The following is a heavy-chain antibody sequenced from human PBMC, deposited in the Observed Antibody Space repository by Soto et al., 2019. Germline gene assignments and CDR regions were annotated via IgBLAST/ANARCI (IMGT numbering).Heavy chain of an antibody. CDR2: IWYDGSNK. Sequence: QVQLVESGGGVVQPGRSLRLSCAASGFTFSSYGMHWVRQAPGKGLEWVAVIWYDGSNKYYADSVKGRFTISRDNSKNTLYQQMNSLRAEDTAVYYCAREGVAGTLDYWGQGTLVTVSS. V-gene: IGHV3-33*01. CDR1: GFTFSSYG. CDR3: AREGVAGTLDY. D-gene: IGHD6-19*01. J-gene: IGHJ4*02.